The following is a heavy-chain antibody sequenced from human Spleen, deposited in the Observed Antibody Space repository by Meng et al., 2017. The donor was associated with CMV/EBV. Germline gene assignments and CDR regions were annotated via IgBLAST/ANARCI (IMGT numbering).Heavy chain of an antibody. CDR3: AKVAAVGWFDS. V-gene: IGHV3-30*02. CDR1: GFMFNNYG. J-gene: IGHJ5*01. CDR2: IRSDGSKK. D-gene: IGHD1-26*01. Sequence: LKISCSASGFMFNNYGMHWVRQAPGKGLEWLAFIRSDGSKKHYADSVKDRFTVSKDNSRRTLYLQMNSLKSEDTAMYYCAKVAAVGWFDSWGQGTLVTVSS.